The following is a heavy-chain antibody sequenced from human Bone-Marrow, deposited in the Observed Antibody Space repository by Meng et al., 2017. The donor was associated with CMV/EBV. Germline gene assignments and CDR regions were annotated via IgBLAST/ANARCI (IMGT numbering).Heavy chain of an antibody. Sequence: SETLSLTCTVSGDSMSSVDYYWSWIRQSPGRGLEWIGYIYHTGSTYANPSLESRVIISVDTSKNQFSLKLRSVTAADTAVYYCARVSDAIFGAFDYWGQGTLVTVSS. J-gene: IGHJ4*02. CDR3: ARVSDAIFGAFDY. CDR2: IYHTGST. D-gene: IGHD3-3*01. V-gene: IGHV4-30-4*08. CDR1: GDSMSSVDYY.